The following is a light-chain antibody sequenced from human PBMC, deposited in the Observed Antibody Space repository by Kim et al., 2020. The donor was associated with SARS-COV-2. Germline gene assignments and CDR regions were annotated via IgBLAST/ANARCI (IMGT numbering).Light chain of an antibody. J-gene: IGKJ4*01. CDR3: QQSHTAPSLT. V-gene: IGKV1-39*01. Sequence: DIQMTQSPSSLSASVGDRVTIACRASQSIRNYLNWYQQKPGKAPNLLIYAASSLPGGVPSRFSGSGSGTDFTLTISSLQPEDFATYYCQQSHTAPSLTFGGGTKVDIK. CDR1: QSIRNY. CDR2: AAS.